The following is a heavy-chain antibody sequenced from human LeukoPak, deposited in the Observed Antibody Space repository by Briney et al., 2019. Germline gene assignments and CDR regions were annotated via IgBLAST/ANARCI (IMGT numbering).Heavy chain of an antibody. CDR1: GFTFSRYE. CDR3: ARSTLAYCGGDCYPHAFDI. Sequence: GSLRLSCAASGFTFSRYEMNWVRQAPGQGLEWVSYISSSGSTIYYADSVKGRFTISRDNAKNSLYLQMNSLRAEDTAVYYCARSTLAYCGGDCYPHAFDIWGQGTMVTVSS. J-gene: IGHJ3*02. CDR2: ISSSGSTI. D-gene: IGHD2-21*02. V-gene: IGHV3-48*03.